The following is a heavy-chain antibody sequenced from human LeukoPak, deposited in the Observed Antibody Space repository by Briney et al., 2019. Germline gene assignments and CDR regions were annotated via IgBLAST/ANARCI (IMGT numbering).Heavy chain of an antibody. CDR3: ARGHYYDSSGYYSWFDP. Sequence: PSETLSLTSAVYGGPFSGYYWSWIRQPPGKGLEWIGEINHSGSTNYNPSLKSRVTISVDTSKNQFSLKLSSVTAADTAVYYCARGHYYDSSGYYSWFDPWGQGTLVTVSS. V-gene: IGHV4-34*01. J-gene: IGHJ5*02. D-gene: IGHD3-22*01. CDR2: INHSGST. CDR1: GGPFSGYY.